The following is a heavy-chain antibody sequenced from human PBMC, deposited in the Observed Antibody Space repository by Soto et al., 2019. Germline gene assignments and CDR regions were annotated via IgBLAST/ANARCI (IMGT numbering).Heavy chain of an antibody. J-gene: IGHJ6*02. CDR2: ISYDGSNK. Sequence: QVQLVESGGGVVQPGRSLRLSCAASGFTFSSYGMHWVRQAPGKGLEWVAVISYDGSNKYYADSVKGRFTISRDNSKNTLYLQMNSLRAEDTAVYYCAKDGNYDLGYYYGMDVWGQGTTVTVSS. V-gene: IGHV3-30*18. CDR3: AKDGNYDLGYYYGMDV. CDR1: GFTFSSYG. D-gene: IGHD4-4*01.